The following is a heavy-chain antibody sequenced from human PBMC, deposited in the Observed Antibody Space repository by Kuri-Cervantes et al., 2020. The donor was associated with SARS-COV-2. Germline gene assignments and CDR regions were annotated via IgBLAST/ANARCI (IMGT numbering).Heavy chain of an antibody. D-gene: IGHD4-23*01. CDR1: GGTFSSYA. J-gene: IGHJ6*03. V-gene: IGHV1-69*05. CDR2: IIPIFGTA. Sequence: SVKVSCKASGGTFSSYAISWVRQAPGQGLEWMGGIIPIFGTANYAQKFQGRVTITTDESTSTAYMELGSLRSEDTAVYYCASGGQLHYHYYYYYMDVWGRGTTVTVSS. CDR3: ASGGQLHYHYYYYYMDV.